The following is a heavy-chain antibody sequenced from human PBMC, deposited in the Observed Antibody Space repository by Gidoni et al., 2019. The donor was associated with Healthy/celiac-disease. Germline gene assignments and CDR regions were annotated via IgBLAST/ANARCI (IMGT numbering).Heavy chain of an antibody. CDR3: ARLAVANYYDSSGYYVDY. J-gene: IGHJ4*02. CDR1: GYTFTSYG. Sequence: QVQLVQSGAEVKKPGASVKVSCKASGYTFTSYGISWVRQALGQGLVWMGWISAYNGNTNYAQKLQGRVTMTTDTSTSTAYMELRSLRSDDTAVYYCARLAVANYYDSSGYYVDYWGQGTLVTVSS. CDR2: ISAYNGNT. V-gene: IGHV1-18*04. D-gene: IGHD3-22*01.